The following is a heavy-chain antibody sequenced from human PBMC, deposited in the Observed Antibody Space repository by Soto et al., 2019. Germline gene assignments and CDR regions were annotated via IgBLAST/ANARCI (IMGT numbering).Heavy chain of an antibody. J-gene: IGHJ4*02. V-gene: IGHV1-3*01. Sequence: ASVKVSCKTSGYPFPSFEIHWIRQAPGQRPEWMGGISNAGSGNTKYSQKFQDRLTITGDKRATTVYMALSSLTSEDTATYYCARESNHYQDFFQNWGQGTQVTVS. CDR1: GYPFPSFE. D-gene: IGHD2-2*01. CDR2: ISNAGSGNT. CDR3: ARESNHYQDFFQN.